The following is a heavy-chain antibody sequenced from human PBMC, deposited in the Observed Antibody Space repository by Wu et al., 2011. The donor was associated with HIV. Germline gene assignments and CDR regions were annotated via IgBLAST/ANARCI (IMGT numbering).Heavy chain of an antibody. CDR3: ARVGRSSSWYKSFDY. V-gene: IGHV1-46*01. CDR1: GYTFTSFY. D-gene: IGHD6-13*01. J-gene: IGHJ4*02. CDR2: INPSGGST. Sequence: QVQLVQSGAEVKKPGASVKVSCKASGYTFTSFYMHWVRQAPGQGLEWMARINPSGGSTSYAQKFQGRVTMTRNTSISTAYMELSSLRSDDTAVYYCARVGRSSSWYKSFDYWGQGTLVTVSS.